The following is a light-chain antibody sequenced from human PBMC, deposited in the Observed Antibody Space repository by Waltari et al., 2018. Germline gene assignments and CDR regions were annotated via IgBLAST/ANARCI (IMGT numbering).Light chain of an antibody. CDR3: YSTDSSGNHAWV. CDR1: ALPKKY. V-gene: IGLV3-10*01. Sequence: SYELTQPPSVSVSPGQTARITCSVDALPKKYAYWYQQKSGQAPVLVIYEDSKRPSGIPERFSGSSAGTMATLTISGAQVEDEADYYCYSTDSSGNHAWVFGGGTKLTVL. CDR2: EDS. J-gene: IGLJ3*02.